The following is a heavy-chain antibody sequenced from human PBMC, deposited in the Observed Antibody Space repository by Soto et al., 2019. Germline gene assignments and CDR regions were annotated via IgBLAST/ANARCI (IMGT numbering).Heavy chain of an antibody. CDR3: ARDWSRYFDSSGLMWFY. CDR1: GYTFNYYG. Sequence: ASVKVSCKASGYTFNYYGISWVRQAPGQGLEWVGWISAHNGDTKYAQNLQGRLTLTTDTSTSTAYMELTSLTSDDTAVYYCARDWSRYFDSSGLMWFYWGQGTLVTVS. D-gene: IGHD3-22*01. CDR2: ISAHNGDT. V-gene: IGHV1-18*04. J-gene: IGHJ4*02.